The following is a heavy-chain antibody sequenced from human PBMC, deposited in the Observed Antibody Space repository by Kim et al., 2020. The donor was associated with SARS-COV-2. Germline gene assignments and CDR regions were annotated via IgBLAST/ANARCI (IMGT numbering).Heavy chain of an antibody. CDR3: ARWELVVVPAAMSQPRGYYYYYGMDV. CDR2: INHSGST. D-gene: IGHD2-2*01. V-gene: IGHV4-34*01. CDR1: GGSFSGYY. J-gene: IGHJ6*02. Sequence: SETLSLTCAVYGGSFSGYYWSWIRQPPGKGLEWIGEINHSGSTNYNPSLKSRVTISVDTSKNQFSLKLSSVTAADTAVYYCARWELVVVPAAMSQPRGYYYYYGMDVWGQGTTVTVSS.